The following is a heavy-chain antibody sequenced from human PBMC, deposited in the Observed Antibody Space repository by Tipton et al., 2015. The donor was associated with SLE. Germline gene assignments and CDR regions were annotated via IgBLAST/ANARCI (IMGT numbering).Heavy chain of an antibody. CDR2: IYPGDSDT. CDR3: ARRKAARRRGWYFDL. Sequence: QSGAEVKKPGESLKISCKGSGYSFTSYWIDWVRQMPGKGLEWMGIIYPGDSDTRYSPSFEGQVTISADKSISTAYLQWSSLKASDTAMYYCARRKAARRRGWYFDLWGRGTLVTVSS. V-gene: IGHV5-51*03. D-gene: IGHD6-6*01. CDR1: GYSFTSYW. J-gene: IGHJ2*01.